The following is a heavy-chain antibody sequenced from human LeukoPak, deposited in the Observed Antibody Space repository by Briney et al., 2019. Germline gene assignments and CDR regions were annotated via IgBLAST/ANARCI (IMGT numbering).Heavy chain of an antibody. CDR3: ARDTPPRYCSSTSCQESCFDY. CDR1: GFTFSSYS. D-gene: IGHD2-2*01. Sequence: GGSLRLSCAASGFTFSSYSMNWVRQAPGKGLEWVSSISSSSSYIYYADSVMGRFTISRDNAKNSLYLQMNSLRAEDTAVYYCARDTPPRYCSSTSCQESCFDYWGQGTLVTASS. CDR2: ISSSSSYI. J-gene: IGHJ4*02. V-gene: IGHV3-21*01.